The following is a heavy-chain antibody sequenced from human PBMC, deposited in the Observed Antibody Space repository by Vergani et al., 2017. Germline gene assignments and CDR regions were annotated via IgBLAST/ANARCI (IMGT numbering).Heavy chain of an antibody. CDR1: GFTFSSYW. D-gene: IGHD2-2*01. Sequence: EVQLVESGGGLVQPGGSLRLSCAASGFTFSSYWMHWVRQAPGKGLVWVSRINSDGSSTSYADSVKGRFTISRDNAKNTLYLQMNSLRAEDTAVYCCARGTIVVVPAAITSYMDVWGKGTTVTVSS. J-gene: IGHJ6*03. CDR2: INSDGSST. CDR3: ARGTIVVVPAAITSYMDV. V-gene: IGHV3-74*01.